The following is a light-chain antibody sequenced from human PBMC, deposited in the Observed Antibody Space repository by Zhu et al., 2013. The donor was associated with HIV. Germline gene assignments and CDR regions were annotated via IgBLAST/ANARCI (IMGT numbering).Light chain of an antibody. V-gene: IGKV3-20*01. CDR1: QSVSSY. Sequence: EIVLTQSPATVSLSPGERATLSCRASQSVSSYLAWYQQKPGQAPRLLIYRASGRATDIPERFSGSGSGTDFTLTISRLEPEDFAVYYCQYSGSFGQGTKVEIK. CDR3: QYSGS. J-gene: IGKJ2*01. CDR2: RAS.